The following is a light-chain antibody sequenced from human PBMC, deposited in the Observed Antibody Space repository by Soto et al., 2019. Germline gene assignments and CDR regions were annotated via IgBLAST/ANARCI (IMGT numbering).Light chain of an antibody. V-gene: IGKV3-20*01. CDR3: QQYDSSPVT. J-gene: IGKJ4*01. Sequence: EIVLTQSPGTLSLSPGERATLSCRASQSVSSSYLAWYQQKPGQAPRLLIYGASSRATGIPDRFSGSGSGTDFTRTISRLEPEDFAVYYCQQYDSSPVTFGGGTKVEIK. CDR1: QSVSSSY. CDR2: GAS.